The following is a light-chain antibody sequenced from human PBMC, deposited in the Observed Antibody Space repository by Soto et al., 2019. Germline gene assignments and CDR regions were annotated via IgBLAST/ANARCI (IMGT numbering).Light chain of an antibody. Sequence: EIVLTQSPGTLSLSPGERATLSCRASQSVSSSYLAWYQQKPGQAPRLLIFGASGRATGIPDRFSGSGSGTDFTLTISRLDPEDFAVYYCQHYDSFRTFGQGTKVDI. J-gene: IGKJ1*01. CDR1: QSVSSSY. V-gene: IGKV3-20*01. CDR2: GAS. CDR3: QHYDSFRT.